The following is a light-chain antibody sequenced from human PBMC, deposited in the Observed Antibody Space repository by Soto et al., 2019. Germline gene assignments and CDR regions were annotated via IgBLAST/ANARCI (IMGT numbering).Light chain of an antibody. CDR1: SSDVGDYNH. CDR2: AVN. Sequence: QSALTQPRSVSGSPGQSVTISCTGTSSDVGDYNHVSWYQQHPGKAPKLLIYAVNMRPSGVPDRFSGSKSGNTASLTISGLQAEDEADYSCCSYAGSYTWVFGGGTKVTVL. J-gene: IGLJ3*02. V-gene: IGLV2-11*01. CDR3: CSYAGSYTWV.